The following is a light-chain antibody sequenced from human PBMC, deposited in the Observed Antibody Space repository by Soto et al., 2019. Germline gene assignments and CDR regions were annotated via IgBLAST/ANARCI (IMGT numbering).Light chain of an antibody. J-gene: IGKJ1*01. CDR2: GAS. CDR3: QQYGSSPTT. Sequence: EVVFTQSPGTLSLSSGERATLSCRASQSVFNNHIGWYQQKPGQAPRRLIFGASFRATGIPDRFSGSGSGTDFTLTISRLEPEDFAVYYCQQYGSSPTTFGQGTKVDIK. V-gene: IGKV3-20*01. CDR1: QSVFNNH.